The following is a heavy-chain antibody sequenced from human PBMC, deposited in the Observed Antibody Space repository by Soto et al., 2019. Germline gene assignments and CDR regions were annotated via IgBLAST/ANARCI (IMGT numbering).Heavy chain of an antibody. CDR3: ARAEPYSTSSPFDY. V-gene: IGHV1-8*01. Sequence: QVQLVQSGAEVKKPGASVKVSCKTSGYTFTNYNINWVRQATGQGLEWMGWRNPNSGNTGYAQKFQGRVTMTRNTSITTAYMELSSLRSGDTAVYYCARAEPYSTSSPFDYWGQGTLVTVSS. J-gene: IGHJ4*02. CDR2: RNPNSGNT. CDR1: GYTFTNYN. D-gene: IGHD6-6*01.